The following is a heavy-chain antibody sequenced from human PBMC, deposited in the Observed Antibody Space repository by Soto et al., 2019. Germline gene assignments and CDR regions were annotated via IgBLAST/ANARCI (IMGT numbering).Heavy chain of an antibody. Sequence: VASVKVSCKASGGTFSSYAISWVRQAPGQGLEWMGGIIPIFGTANYAQKFQGRVTITADESTSTAYMELSSLRSEDTAVYYCARYRREWELKGFDYYYGMDVWGQGTTVTV. D-gene: IGHD1-26*01. V-gene: IGHV1-69*13. CDR2: IIPIFGTA. CDR3: ARYRREWELKGFDYYYGMDV. CDR1: GGTFSSYA. J-gene: IGHJ6*02.